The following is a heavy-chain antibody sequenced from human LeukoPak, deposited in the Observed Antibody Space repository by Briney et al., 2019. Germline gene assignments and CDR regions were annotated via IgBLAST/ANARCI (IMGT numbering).Heavy chain of an antibody. Sequence: GASVKVSCKASGYTLTNYNISWVRQAPGQGLEWMGWINTHKGHTNFLQKFQGRVTVTTDISTNTAYMELRRLRSDDTAVYYCAREFGHCSGDNCFYLFDRRGQGSQVIVSS. J-gene: IGHJ4*02. V-gene: IGHV1-18*01. D-gene: IGHD2-15*01. CDR2: INTHKGHT. CDR3: AREFGHCSGDNCFYLFDR. CDR1: GYTLTNYN.